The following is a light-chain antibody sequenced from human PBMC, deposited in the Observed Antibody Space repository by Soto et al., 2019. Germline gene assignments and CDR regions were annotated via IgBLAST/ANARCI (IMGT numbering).Light chain of an antibody. CDR3: QQYNRFPYA. CDR2: KAS. J-gene: IGKJ2*01. V-gene: IGKV1-5*03. CDR1: QSISDW. Sequence: DIQMTQSPSTLSASVGDRVTITCRASQSISDWLAGYQQRSGKAPKLLIYKASSLQSGLLPRFSGSGSGTEFTLTIRSLQRDDFATYYCQQYNRFPYAFGQGTKREIK.